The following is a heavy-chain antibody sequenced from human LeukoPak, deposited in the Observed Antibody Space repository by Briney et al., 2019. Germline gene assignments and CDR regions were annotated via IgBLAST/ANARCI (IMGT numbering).Heavy chain of an antibody. V-gene: IGHV3-23*01. CDR1: GFTFSSYA. J-gene: IGHJ6*03. CDR2: ISGSGGST. D-gene: IGHD6-13*01. CDR3: AKARYSYRDYYYMDV. Sequence: GGSLRLSCAASGFTFSSYAMSWVRQAPGKGLEWVSAISGSGGSTYYADSVKGRFTTSRDNSKNTLYLQMNSLRAEDTAVYYCAKARYSYRDYYYMDVWGKGTTVTVSS.